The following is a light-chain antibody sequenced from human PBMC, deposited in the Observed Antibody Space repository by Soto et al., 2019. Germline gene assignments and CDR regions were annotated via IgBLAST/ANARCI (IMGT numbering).Light chain of an antibody. J-gene: IGLJ1*01. V-gene: IGLV2-23*02. Sequence: QSALTQPASVSGSPGQSITISCTGTSSDVGSYNLVSWYQQHPGTAPKLVIYEVSKRPSGVSNRFSGSKSGNTASLTISGLQAEDEADYYCCSYAGSGTPYVFGTGTQLTVL. CDR2: EVS. CDR1: SSDVGSYNL. CDR3: CSYAGSGTPYV.